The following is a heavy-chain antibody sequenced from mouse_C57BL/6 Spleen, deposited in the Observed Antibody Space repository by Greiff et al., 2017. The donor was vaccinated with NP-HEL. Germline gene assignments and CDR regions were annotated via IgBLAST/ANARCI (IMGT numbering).Heavy chain of an antibody. D-gene: IGHD4-1*01. J-gene: IGHJ3*01. V-gene: IGHV1-53*01. CDR1: GYTFTSYW. CDR3: ARVKLTGTASFAY. CDR2: INPSNGGT. Sequence: QVQLQQPGTELVKPGASVKLSCKASGYTFTSYWMHWVKQRPGQGLEWIGNINPSNGGTNYNEKFKSKATLTVDKSSSTAYMQLSILTSEDAAVYYCARVKLTGTASFAYWGQGTLVTVSA.